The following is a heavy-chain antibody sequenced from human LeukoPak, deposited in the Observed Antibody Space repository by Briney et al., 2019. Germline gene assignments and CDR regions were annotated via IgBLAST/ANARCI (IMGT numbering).Heavy chain of an antibody. J-gene: IGHJ4*02. V-gene: IGHV3-48*03. CDR3: ASRPCSGGTCYSGAPFDY. Sequence: PGGSLRLSCAASGFTFSSYEMNWVRQAPGKGLEWVSYISSSGSTIYYADSVKGRFTISRDNAKNSLYLQMNSLRDEDTAVYYCASRPCSGGTCYSGAPFDYWGQGALVTVSS. CDR1: GFTFSSYE. D-gene: IGHD2-15*01. CDR2: ISSSGSTI.